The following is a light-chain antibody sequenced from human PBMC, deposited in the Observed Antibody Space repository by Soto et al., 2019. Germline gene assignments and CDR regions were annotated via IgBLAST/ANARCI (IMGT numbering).Light chain of an antibody. V-gene: IGKV1-39*01. CDR2: AAS. CDR1: QSISSY. CDR3: QQSYSTPYA. Sequence: DIQMTQSPSSLSASVGDRVTITCRASQSISSYLNWYQQKPGKAPKLLIYAASSLQSGVPSRFNRSRSGTAVTLTISSLHPDDFATYYYQQSYSTPYAIGQGTKVLIK. J-gene: IGKJ2*01.